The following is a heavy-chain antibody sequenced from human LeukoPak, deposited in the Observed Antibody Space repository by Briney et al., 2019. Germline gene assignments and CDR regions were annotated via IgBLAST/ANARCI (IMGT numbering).Heavy chain of an antibody. CDR3: AAGNDLWSGSFY. V-gene: IGHV1-58*01. Sequence: SVKVSCKASGFTFTSSAVQWVRQARGQRLEWIGWIVVGSGNTNYAQKFQERVAITRDMSTSTAYMELSSLRSEDTAVYYCAAGNDLWSGSFYWGQGTLVTVSS. CDR1: GFTFTSSA. D-gene: IGHD3-3*01. J-gene: IGHJ4*02. CDR2: IVVGSGNT.